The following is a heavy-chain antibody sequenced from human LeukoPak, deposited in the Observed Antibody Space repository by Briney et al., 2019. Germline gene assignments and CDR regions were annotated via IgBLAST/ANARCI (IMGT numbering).Heavy chain of an antibody. CDR2: ISSSGSTI. Sequence: VGSLRLSCAASGFTFSSYEMNWVRQAPGKGLERVSYISSSGSTIYYEVSVKGRFTISRDNGKYSLYLEMTSLRAEDTAVYYCAELGITMIGGVWGKGTTVTICS. CDR3: AELGITMIGGV. J-gene: IGHJ6*01. D-gene: IGHD3-10*02. CDR1: GFTFSSYE. V-gene: IGHV3-48*03.